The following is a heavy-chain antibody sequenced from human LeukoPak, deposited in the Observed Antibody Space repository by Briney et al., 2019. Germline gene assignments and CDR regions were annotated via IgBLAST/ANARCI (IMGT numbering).Heavy chain of an antibody. CDR2: ISYDGSNK. CDR1: GFTFSSYG. Sequence: PGGSLRLSGAASGFTFSSYGMHWVRQAPGKGLEWVAVISYDGSNKYYADSVKGRFTISRDNAKNTLYLQMNSLRADDTAVYYCLRSFDIWGQGTMVTVSS. J-gene: IGHJ3*02. CDR3: LRSFDI. V-gene: IGHV3-30*03.